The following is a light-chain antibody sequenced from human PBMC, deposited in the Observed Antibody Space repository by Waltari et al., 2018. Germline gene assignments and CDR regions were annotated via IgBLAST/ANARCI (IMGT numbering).Light chain of an antibody. CDR1: QSISRA. V-gene: IGKV3-20*01. CDR2: GAS. J-gene: IGKJ1*01. CDR3: QHYLRLPAA. Sequence: IVLTQSPGALSLPPGERATLSCRASQSISRALAWYQLKPGQAPRLLIFGASIRATDIPDRFSGSGSGTDFSLIIDRLEPEDFAVYFCQHYLRLPAAFGQGTKVEI.